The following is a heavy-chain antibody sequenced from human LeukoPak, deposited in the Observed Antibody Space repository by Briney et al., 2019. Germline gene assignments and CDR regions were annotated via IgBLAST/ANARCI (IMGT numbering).Heavy chain of an antibody. D-gene: IGHD6-13*01. CDR1: GITFSSYW. Sequence: ESGGSLRLSCAASGITFSSYWMHWVRQAPGKGLVWVSRINSDGSSTSYADSVKGRFTISRDNAKNTLYLQMNSLRAEDTAVYFCAKGGSRHADYWGQGTLVTVSS. CDR3: AKGGSRHADY. J-gene: IGHJ4*02. V-gene: IGHV3-74*01. CDR2: INSDGSST.